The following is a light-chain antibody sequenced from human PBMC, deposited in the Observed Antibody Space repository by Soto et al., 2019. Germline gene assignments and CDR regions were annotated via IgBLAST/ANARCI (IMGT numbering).Light chain of an antibody. CDR1: QSINTW. Sequence: DIPMTQSPSTLSASVGDRVTITCRASQSINTWLAWYQQKPGEAPKLLIYEGSTSERGVPSRFSGSGSGTEFTLTISSLQPDDFAPFYCQQYNTYSLTFGQGTKVEVK. CDR2: EGS. CDR3: QQYNTYSLT. J-gene: IGKJ1*01. V-gene: IGKV1-5*03.